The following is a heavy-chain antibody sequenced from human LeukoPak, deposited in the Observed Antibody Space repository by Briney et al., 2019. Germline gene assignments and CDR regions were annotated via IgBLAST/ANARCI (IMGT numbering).Heavy chain of an antibody. CDR1: GFTFDDYA. Sequence: GGSLRLSCAASGFTFDDYAMHWVRQAPGEGLEWVSRISGGGGSTFYADCVKGRFTISRDNSKNYLYLQMNSLRTVDTASNYCAKDNPYDGNGYWGQGTLVTVSS. CDR2: ISGGGGST. D-gene: IGHD3-22*01. V-gene: IGHV3-43*02. CDR3: AKDNPYDGNGY. J-gene: IGHJ4*02.